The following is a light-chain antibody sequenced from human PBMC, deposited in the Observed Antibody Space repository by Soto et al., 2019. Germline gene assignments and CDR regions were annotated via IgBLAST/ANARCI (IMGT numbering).Light chain of an antibody. CDR2: GAS. V-gene: IGKV3-15*01. Sequence: EIVMTQSPATLSVSPGERATLSCRARQSVSSNLAWYQQKPGQAPRLLIYGASTRATGIPARSSGSGSGTEFTLTISSLQSEDFAVYYCQQYNNWPLYTFGQGTKLEIE. CDR1: QSVSSN. CDR3: QQYNNWPLYT. J-gene: IGKJ2*01.